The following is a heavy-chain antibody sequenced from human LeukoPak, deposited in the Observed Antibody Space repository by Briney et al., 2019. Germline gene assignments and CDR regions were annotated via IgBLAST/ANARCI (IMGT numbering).Heavy chain of an antibody. Sequence: SETLSLTCTVSGGSISSYYWSWIRPPAGKGLEWIGRIYTSGSTNYNPSLKSRVTMSVDTSKNQFSLKLSSVTAADTAVYYCARGRGYSYGDPSYYYYYYYMDVWGKGTTVTVSS. CDR2: IYTSGST. CDR1: GGSISSYY. V-gene: IGHV4-4*07. J-gene: IGHJ6*03. CDR3: ARGRGYSYGDPSYYYYYYYMDV. D-gene: IGHD5-18*01.